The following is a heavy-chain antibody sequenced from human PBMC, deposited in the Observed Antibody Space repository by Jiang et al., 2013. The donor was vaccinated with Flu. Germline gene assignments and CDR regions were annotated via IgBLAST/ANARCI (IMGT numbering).Heavy chain of an antibody. J-gene: IGHJ5*02. CDR3: AKDRGSYYYDRSGYYRSNWFDP. CDR2: ISAYNGNT. Sequence: SGAEVKKPGASVKVSCRASGFTFTNYGIGWVRQAPGQGLEWMGWISAYNGNTNYVQKFQGRVTMTTDTSTSTAYMELRSLRSDDTAVYYCAKDRGSYYYDRSGYYRSNWFDPWGQGTLVTVSS. V-gene: IGHV1-18*01. CDR1: GFTFTNYG. D-gene: IGHD3-22*01.